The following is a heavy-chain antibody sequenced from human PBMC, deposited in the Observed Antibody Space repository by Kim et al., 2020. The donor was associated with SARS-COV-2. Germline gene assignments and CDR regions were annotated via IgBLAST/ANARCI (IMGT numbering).Heavy chain of an antibody. CDR3: ARFGYYYGSGSEI. V-gene: IGHV1-3*01. Sequence: YSQKFQGRVTITRDTSASTAYMELSSLRSEDTAVYYCARFGYYYGSGSEIWGQGTMVTVSS. J-gene: IGHJ3*02. D-gene: IGHD3-10*01.